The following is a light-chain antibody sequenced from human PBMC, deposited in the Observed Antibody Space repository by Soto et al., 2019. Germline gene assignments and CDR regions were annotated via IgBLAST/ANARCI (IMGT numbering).Light chain of an antibody. CDR1: QSVSSSY. Sequence: EIVLTQSPGTLSLSPGERATLSCRASQSVSSSYLAWHQQKPGQAPRLLIYGASSRATGIPDRFSGSGSGTDFTLTISRLEPEDFAVYYCQQYGSSPPALTFGGGTKVDIK. CDR2: GAS. J-gene: IGKJ4*01. CDR3: QQYGSSPPALT. V-gene: IGKV3-20*01.